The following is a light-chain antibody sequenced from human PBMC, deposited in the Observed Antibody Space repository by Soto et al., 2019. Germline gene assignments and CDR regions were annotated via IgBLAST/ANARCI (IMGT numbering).Light chain of an antibody. Sequence: EKVMKPSPATLSLYPGQRAKLSCRNRQSVSSNLAWYQQKPGQAPRLLIYGASTRATGIPARFCGSGSGTEFTLTISRLQSEDFAVYYCQQYNNWPRTCGQGTKADIK. J-gene: IGKJ1*01. CDR1: QSVSSN. CDR3: QQYNNWPRT. V-gene: IGKV3-15*01. CDR2: GAS.